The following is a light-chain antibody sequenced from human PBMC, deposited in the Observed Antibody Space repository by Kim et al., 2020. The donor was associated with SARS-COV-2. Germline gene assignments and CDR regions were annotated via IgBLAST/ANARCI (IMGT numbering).Light chain of an antibody. CDR1: ENIFTW. V-gene: IGKV1-5*03. J-gene: IGKJ1*01. Sequence: DIQMTQSPSTLSASVGDKVTITCRASENIFTWLAWYQHKPGRAPTLLIYKASTLQSGAPSRFSGIGSATEYTLTINDLQADDFATYYCQQYHSFSWTFGQGTKVDIK. CDR3: QQYHSFSWT. CDR2: KAS.